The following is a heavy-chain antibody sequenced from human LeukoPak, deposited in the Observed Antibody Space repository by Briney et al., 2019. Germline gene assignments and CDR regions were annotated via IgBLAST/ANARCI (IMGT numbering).Heavy chain of an antibody. V-gene: IGHV3-7*01. CDR2: IKQDGSEK. J-gene: IGHJ4*02. D-gene: IGHD5-18*01. CDR1: GFTFSSYW. CDR3: ARDGGGFYGYSYYSDY. Sequence: GGSLRLSRAASGFTFSSYWMSWVRQAPGKGLEWVANIKQDGSEKYYVDSVKGRFTISRDNAKNSLYLQMNSLRAEDTAVYYCARDGGGFYGYSYYSDYWGQGTLVTVSS.